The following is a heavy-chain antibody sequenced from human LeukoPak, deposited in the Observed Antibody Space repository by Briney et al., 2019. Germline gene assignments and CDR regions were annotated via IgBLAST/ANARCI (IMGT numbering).Heavy chain of an antibody. V-gene: IGHV4-59*08. J-gene: IGHJ4*02. CDR2: IYNSGIM. Sequence: SETLSLTCTVSGGSISSYYWSWIRQPPGQGLEWIGSIYNSGIMYYDPSLKSRVTISVDTSKNQFSLNLISVTAADTAVYYCARHVGRAGDEPYFDYWGQGALVTVSS. D-gene: IGHD4-17*01. CDR1: GGSISSYY. CDR3: ARHVGRAGDEPYFDY.